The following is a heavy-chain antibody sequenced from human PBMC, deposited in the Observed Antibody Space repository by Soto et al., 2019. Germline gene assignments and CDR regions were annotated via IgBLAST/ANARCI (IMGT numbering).Heavy chain of an antibody. CDR3: ARGSGILPLGY. J-gene: IGHJ4*02. D-gene: IGHD3-3*01. V-gene: IGHV1-18*01. CDR2: ISAYNGDT. CDR1: GYTLTNYG. Sequence: QVQLVQSGAEVKKPGASVKVSCKASGYTLTNYGITWVRQAPGQGPEGMGWISAYNGDTNYAQHLQGRVTMTTDTSTSTAYMELRSLRSDDTVLYYCARGSGILPLGYWGQGTLVTVSS.